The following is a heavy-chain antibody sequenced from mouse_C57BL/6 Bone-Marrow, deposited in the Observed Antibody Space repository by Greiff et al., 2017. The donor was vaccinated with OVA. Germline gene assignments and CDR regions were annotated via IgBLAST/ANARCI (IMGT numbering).Heavy chain of an antibody. CDR1: GFTFSSYA. CDR3: ASVISHYYSVYAMDY. V-gene: IGHV5-4*03. J-gene: IGHJ4*01. CDR2: ICDGGSYT. D-gene: IGHD1-2*01. Sequence: EVKLEESGGGLVKPGGSPTLSCAASGFTFSSYAMSWVRQTPEKRLEWVATICDGGSYTYYPDNVKGRFTITSNNAKNNLYLHMSQMKSEDTDMYYCASVISHYYSVYAMDYWGQGTSVTVSS.